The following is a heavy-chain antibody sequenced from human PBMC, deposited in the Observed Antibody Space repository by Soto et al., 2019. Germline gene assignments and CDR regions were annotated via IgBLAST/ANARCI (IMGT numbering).Heavy chain of an antibody. J-gene: IGHJ6*02. CDR3: ARELDGIDV. V-gene: IGHV3-21*04. CDR2: IIISSIYI. Sequence: LRLSCAASVFTFSSYIMNWVRQAPGKGLELVSSIIISSIYIYXSXXXXXXXTXXXXXXKNXXYLXXXTXXXXXTAVYYCARELDGIDVWGLGTTVTVSS. CDR1: VFTFSSYI.